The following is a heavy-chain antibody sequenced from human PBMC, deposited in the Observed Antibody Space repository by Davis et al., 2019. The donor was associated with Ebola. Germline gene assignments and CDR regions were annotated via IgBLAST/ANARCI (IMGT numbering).Heavy chain of an antibody. D-gene: IGHD3-9*01. Sequence: GGSLRLSCAASGFTFSSYWMHWVRQAPGKGLEWVSYISGSATSTFYADSVKGRFTISRDNARDSLYLQMDSLRVEDTAIYYCARDAFSLSRYDTEDHWGQGTLVTVSS. CDR3: ARDAFSLSRYDTEDH. CDR1: GFTFSSYW. CDR2: ISGSATST. J-gene: IGHJ4*02. V-gene: IGHV3-48*04.